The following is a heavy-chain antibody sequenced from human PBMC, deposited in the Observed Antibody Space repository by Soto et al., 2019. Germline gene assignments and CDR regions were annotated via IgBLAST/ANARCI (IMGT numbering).Heavy chain of an antibody. CDR2: MNPYSGNT. D-gene: IGHD6-6*01. V-gene: IGHV1-8*01. J-gene: IGHJ4*01. CDR3: ARGLVDSSSADYAY. CDR1: GYTFTNYD. Sequence: QVQLVQSGAEVKKPGASVKVSCKASGYTFTNYDINWVRQASGQGPEWMGWMNPYSGNTGYAQRFQGRFTMTRDTSISTAYMELSSLRFEDTAMYYCARGLVDSSSADYAYWGHGSLVTVSS.